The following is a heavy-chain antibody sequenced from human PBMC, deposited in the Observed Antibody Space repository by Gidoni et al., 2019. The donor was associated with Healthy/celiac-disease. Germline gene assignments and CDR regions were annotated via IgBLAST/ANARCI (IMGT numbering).Heavy chain of an antibody. CDR1: GGSISSYY. D-gene: IGHD6-13*01. J-gene: IGHJ5*02. CDR3: AGDSGYSSSWYPWFDP. V-gene: IGHV4-4*07. Sequence: QVQLQESGPGLVKPSETLSLTCTVSGGSISSYYWSWIRQPAGKGLEWIGRIYTSGSTNYNPSLKSRVTMSVDTSKNQFSLKLSSVTAADTAVYYCAGDSGYSSSWYPWFDPWGQGTLVTVSS. CDR2: IYTSGST.